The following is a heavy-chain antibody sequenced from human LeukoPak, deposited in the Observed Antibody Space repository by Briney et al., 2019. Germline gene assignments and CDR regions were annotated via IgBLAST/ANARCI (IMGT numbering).Heavy chain of an antibody. CDR2: LTSSSHYI. CDR3: ARGSYYDILTG. V-gene: IGHV3-21*01. D-gene: IGHD3-9*01. J-gene: IGHJ4*02. CDR1: GFTFSDYW. Sequence: GSLRLSCAASGFTFSDYWMNWVRQAPGKGLEWVSSLTSSSHYIYYADSVKGRFTISRDNAKNSLYLQMNSLRADDTAVYYCARGSYYDILTGWGQGTLVTVSS.